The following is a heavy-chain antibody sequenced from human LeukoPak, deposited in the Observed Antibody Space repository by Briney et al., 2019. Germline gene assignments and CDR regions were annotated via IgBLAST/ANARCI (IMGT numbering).Heavy chain of an antibody. CDR3: ARPRVKCSGTSCLFDY. D-gene: IGHD2-2*01. Sequence: GASVKVSCKASGGTFTIYAISWVRQAPGQGLEWMGGIIPIFGTANYAQKFQGRVTISADESTSTAYMELSSLRSEDTAVYYCARPRVKCSGTSCLFDYWGQGTLVTVSS. V-gene: IGHV1-69*01. J-gene: IGHJ4*02. CDR1: GGTFTIYA. CDR2: IIPIFGTA.